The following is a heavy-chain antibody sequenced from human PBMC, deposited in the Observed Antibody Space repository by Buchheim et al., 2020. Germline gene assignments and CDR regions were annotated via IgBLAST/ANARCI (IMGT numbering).Heavy chain of an antibody. V-gene: IGHV3-30*03. Sequence: QLVESGGGLVQPGGSLRLSCAASGFTFSRYWMTWVRQAPGKGLEWVAVISYDGSNKYYADSVKGRFTISRDNSKNTLYLQMNSLRAEDTAVYYCARDRGTYYDILTGYYISNYFDYWGQGTL. J-gene: IGHJ4*02. CDR3: ARDRGTYYDILTGYYISNYFDY. CDR2: ISYDGSNK. CDR1: GFTFSRYW. D-gene: IGHD3-9*01.